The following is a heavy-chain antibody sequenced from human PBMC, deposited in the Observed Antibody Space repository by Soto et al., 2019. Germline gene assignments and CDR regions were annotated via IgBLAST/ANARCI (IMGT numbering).Heavy chain of an antibody. J-gene: IGHJ5*02. CDR2: INHSGST. V-gene: IGHV4-34*01. D-gene: IGHD3-10*01. Sequence: SETLSLTCAVYGGYFSGYYWSWIRQPTGKWLEWIGEINHSGSTNYNPSLKSRVTISVDTSRNQFSLKLSSVTAADTAVYYCARGFSRTYYYGSGSYYPPYLWGQGTLVTSPQ. CDR3: ARGFSRTYYYGSGSYYPPYL. CDR1: GGYFSGYY.